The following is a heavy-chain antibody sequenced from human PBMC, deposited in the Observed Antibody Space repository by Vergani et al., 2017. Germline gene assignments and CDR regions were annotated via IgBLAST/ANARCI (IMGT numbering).Heavy chain of an antibody. V-gene: IGHV4-39*01. D-gene: IGHD2-15*01. CDR3: ASKRGACRAAYCHSYDF. CDR2: MDYSGST. CDR1: GDSVISTDYH. Sequence: QVQLQESGPGLVKPSETLSLTCTVSGDSVISTDYHWGWIRQPPGKGLEWIVSMDYSGSTSYNPSLESRIYISFEKTKNQFSLRLTSVTAADTAVYYCASKRGACRAAYCHSYDFWGQGTLVGVSS. J-gene: IGHJ4*02.